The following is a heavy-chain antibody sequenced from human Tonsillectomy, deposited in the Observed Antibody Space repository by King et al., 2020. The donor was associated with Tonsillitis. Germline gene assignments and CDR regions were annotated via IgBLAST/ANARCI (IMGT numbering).Heavy chain of an antibody. J-gene: IGHJ5*02. Sequence: LQLQESGPGLVKPSQTLSLTCTVSGGSISSGIYYWSWIRQPPGKGLEWIGYIYYSGSTYYNPSLKSRVTLSVDTSKNQFSLKLNSVTAADTAVYYCARDHCHSCDSRDSRSWFDPWGQGTLVTVSS. D-gene: IGHD3-22*01. CDR1: GGSISSGIYY. V-gene: IGHV4-30-4*01. CDR3: ARDHCHSCDSRDSRSWFDP. CDR2: IYYSGST.